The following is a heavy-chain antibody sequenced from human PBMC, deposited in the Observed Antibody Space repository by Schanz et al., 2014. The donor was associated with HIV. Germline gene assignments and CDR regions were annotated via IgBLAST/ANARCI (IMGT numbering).Heavy chain of an antibody. J-gene: IGHJ4*02. V-gene: IGHV3-23*01. Sequence: EVQLLDSGGGLVQPGGSLRLSCAASGFTFNNYAMTWVRQPPGKGLEWVSSISESGGRTYYADSVNGRFTISRDNSKNTLYLQMTTLRTEDTAVYYCAKGPTFGVLTPADWGQGTLVTVSS. CDR1: GFTFNNYA. CDR3: AKGPTFGVLTPAD. CDR2: ISESGGRT. D-gene: IGHD3-3*01.